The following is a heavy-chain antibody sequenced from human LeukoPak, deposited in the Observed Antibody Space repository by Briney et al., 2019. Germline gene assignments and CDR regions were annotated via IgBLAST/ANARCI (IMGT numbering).Heavy chain of an antibody. V-gene: IGHV7-4-1*02. CDR2: INTNTGNP. Sequence: GASVKVSCKASGYTFTSYAMNWVRQAPGQGLEWMGWINTNTGNPTYAQGFTGRFVFSLDTSVSTTYLQINSLKAEDTAVYYCARGFLRTVVTGDYWGQGTLVTVSS. CDR3: ARGFLRTVVTGDY. J-gene: IGHJ4*02. D-gene: IGHD4-23*01. CDR1: GYTFTSYA.